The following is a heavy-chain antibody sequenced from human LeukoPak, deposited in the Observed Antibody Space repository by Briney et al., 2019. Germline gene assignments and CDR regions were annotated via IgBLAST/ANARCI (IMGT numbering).Heavy chain of an antibody. V-gene: IGHV3-33*01. CDR3: ASSGLFYYYYGMDV. CDR2: IWYDGSNK. D-gene: IGHD2-21*01. CDR1: GFTFSSYG. J-gene: IGHJ6*02. Sequence: GGSLRLSCAASGFTFSSYGMHWVRQAPGKGLEWVAVIWYDGSNKYYADSVKGRFTISRDNSKNTLYLQMNSLRAEDTAVYYCASSGLFYYYYGMDVWGQGTTVTVSS.